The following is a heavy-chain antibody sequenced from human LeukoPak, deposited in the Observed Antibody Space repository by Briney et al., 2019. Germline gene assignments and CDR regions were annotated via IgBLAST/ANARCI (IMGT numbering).Heavy chain of an antibody. V-gene: IGHV3-23*01. J-gene: IGHJ6*02. CDR2: ISGSCSST. CDR1: GFTFSSYA. D-gene: IGHD3-3*01. CDR3: AKELRLLEWLLYYYYYGMDV. Sequence: GGSLRLSCAASGFTFSSYAMSWVRQAPGKGLEWVSAISGSCSSTYYADSVKGRFTISRDNSKNTLYLQMNSLRAEDMAVYYCAKELRLLEWLLYYYYYGMDVWGQGTTVTVPS.